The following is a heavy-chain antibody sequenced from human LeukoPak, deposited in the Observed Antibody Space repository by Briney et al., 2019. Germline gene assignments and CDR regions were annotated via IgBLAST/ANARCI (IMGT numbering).Heavy chain of an antibody. Sequence: PGGSLRLSCAASGFTFSSYSMNWVRQAPGKVLEWVSSITDSGGSTYYADSVKGRFTISRDNSMNTLYLQMNSLRAEDTAIYYCAKDIRYYDSSGYSANWGQGTLVTVSS. CDR2: ITDSGGST. CDR3: AKDIRYYDSSGYSAN. V-gene: IGHV3-23*01. J-gene: IGHJ4*02. D-gene: IGHD3-22*01. CDR1: GFTFSSYS.